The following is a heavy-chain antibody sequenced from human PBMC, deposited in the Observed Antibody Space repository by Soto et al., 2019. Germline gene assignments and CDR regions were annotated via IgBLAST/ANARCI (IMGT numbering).Heavy chain of an antibody. CDR1: GGTFSSYT. V-gene: IGHV1-69*02. CDR2: IIPILGIA. CDR3: ARGHPPTITMDV. J-gene: IGHJ6*03. Sequence: ASVKVSCKASGGTFSSYTISWVRQAPGQGLEWMGRIIPILGIANYAQKFQGRVTITADKSTSTAYMELSSLRSEDTAVYYCARGHPPTITMDVWGKGTTVTVSS. D-gene: IGHD5-12*01.